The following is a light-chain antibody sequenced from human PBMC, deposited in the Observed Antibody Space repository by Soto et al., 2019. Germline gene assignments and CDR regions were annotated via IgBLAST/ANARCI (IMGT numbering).Light chain of an antibody. CDR2: DAS. V-gene: IGKV3-11*01. CDR1: QRVSSY. J-gene: IGKJ4*01. Sequence: EIVLTQSPATLSLSPRERATLSCRASQRVSSYLAWYQQNPGQAPRLLISDASNRAAGIPARFSGSGSGTDFTLTSTSRQHDHFALYYCQQRSNCPLTCGGGTKVDIK. CDR3: QQRSNCPLT.